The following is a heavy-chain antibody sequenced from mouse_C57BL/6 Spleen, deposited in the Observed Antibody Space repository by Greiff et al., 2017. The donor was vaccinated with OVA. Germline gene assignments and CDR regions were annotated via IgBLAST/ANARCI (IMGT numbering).Heavy chain of an antibody. Sequence: EVQLQQSGPELVKPGASVKMSCKASGYTFTDYNMHWVKQSHGKSLEWIGYINPNNGGTSYNQKFKGKATLTVNKSSSTAYMELRSLTSEESAVYYCARQVYYYGSSYSYYFDYWGQGTTLTVSS. J-gene: IGHJ2*01. V-gene: IGHV1-22*01. D-gene: IGHD1-1*01. CDR2: INPNNGGT. CDR3: ARQVYYYGSSYSYYFDY. CDR1: GYTFTDYN.